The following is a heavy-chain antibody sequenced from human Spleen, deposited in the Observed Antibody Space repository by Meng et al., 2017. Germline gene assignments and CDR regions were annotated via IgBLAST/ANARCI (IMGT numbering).Heavy chain of an antibody. D-gene: IGHD6-19*01. Sequence: GESLKISCAASGFAVNNNYMSWVRQAPGKGLEWISVIYSGGTTYSADSVKGRFTISRDISQNTVYLQMSSLRPEDTAVYYCARLSTAVAGTGFDYWGQGTLVIVSS. J-gene: IGHJ4*02. CDR1: GFAVNNNY. CDR3: ARLSTAVAGTGFDY. V-gene: IGHV3-66*02. CDR2: IYSGGTT.